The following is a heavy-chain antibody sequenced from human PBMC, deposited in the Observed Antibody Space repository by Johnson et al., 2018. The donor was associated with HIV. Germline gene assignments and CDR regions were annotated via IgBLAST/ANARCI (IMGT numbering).Heavy chain of an antibody. CDR1: GFTFSSYG. CDR3: ARRLAQGSPIEYYVGAFDI. J-gene: IGHJ3*02. D-gene: IGHD3-10*02. CDR2: IRYDGSNK. Sequence: QVQLVESGGGVVQPGGSLRLSCAASGFTFSSYGMHWVRQAPGKGLEWVAFIRYDGSNKYYADSVKGRFTISRDNSKNSLYLQMNSLRAEDTALYYCARRLAQGSPIEYYVGAFDIWGQGTMVTVSS. V-gene: IGHV3-30*02.